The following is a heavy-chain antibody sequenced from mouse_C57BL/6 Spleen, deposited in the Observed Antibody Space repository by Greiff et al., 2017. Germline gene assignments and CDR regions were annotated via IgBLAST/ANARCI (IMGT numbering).Heavy chain of an antibody. CDR3: TRKFFAY. J-gene: IGHJ3*01. Sequence: VQLQQSGTVLARPGASVKMSCKTSGYTFTSYWMHWVKQRPGQGLEWIGAIYPGNSDTSYNQKFKGKAKLTAVTSASTAYMELSNLTNEDSAVYYGTRKFFAYWGQGTLVTVSA. V-gene: IGHV1-5*01. CDR2: IYPGNSDT. CDR1: GYTFTSYW.